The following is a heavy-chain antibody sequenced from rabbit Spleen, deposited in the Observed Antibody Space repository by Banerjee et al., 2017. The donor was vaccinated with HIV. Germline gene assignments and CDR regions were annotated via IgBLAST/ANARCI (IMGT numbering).Heavy chain of an antibody. CDR2: IYGGSTGST. J-gene: IGHJ4*01. D-gene: IGHD6-1*01. CDR3: ARDDNGDGVGYAFNL. CDR1: GFTISSYYY. V-gene: IGHV1S40*01. Sequence: QSLEESGGGLVQPEGSLALTCKASGFTISSYYYMCWVRQAPGKGLEWIACIYGGSTGSTYYASWAKGRFTISKTSSTTVTLQMTSLTVADTATYFCARDDNGDGVGYAFNLWGPGTLVTVS.